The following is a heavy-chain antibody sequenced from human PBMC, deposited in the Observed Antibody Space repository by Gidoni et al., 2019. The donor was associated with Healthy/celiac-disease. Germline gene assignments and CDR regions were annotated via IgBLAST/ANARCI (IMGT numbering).Heavy chain of an antibody. CDR2: LSYDGSNK. V-gene: IGHV3-30-3*01. Sequence: QVQLVESGGGVVQPGRSLRLSCAASGFTFRRYAMHRVRQAPGKGLELVAVLSYDGSNKYYADSVKGRFTISRDNSKNTLYLQMNSLRAEDTAVYYCARDRVPAAPPVPLAGYWGQGTLVTVSS. CDR1: GFTFRRYA. D-gene: IGHD2-2*01. J-gene: IGHJ4*02. CDR3: ARDRVPAAPPVPLAGY.